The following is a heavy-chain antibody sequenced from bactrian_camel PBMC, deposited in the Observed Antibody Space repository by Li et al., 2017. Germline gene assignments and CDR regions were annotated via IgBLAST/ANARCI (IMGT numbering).Heavy chain of an antibody. CDR2: IVTSGGYT. D-gene: IGHD4*01. V-gene: IGHV3S31*01. CDR1: GFSGCSHL. CDR3: AADTIVREASRLRISEYGY. Sequence: VQLVESGGGSVETGGSLRLSCELLGFSGCSHLMGWFRQAPGKEREGVAAIVTSGGYTFYGDSVKDRFIISQGSAKNTVYLQMNNLKPEDTAMYYCAADTIVREASRLRISEYGYWGLGTQVTVS. J-gene: IGHJ4*01.